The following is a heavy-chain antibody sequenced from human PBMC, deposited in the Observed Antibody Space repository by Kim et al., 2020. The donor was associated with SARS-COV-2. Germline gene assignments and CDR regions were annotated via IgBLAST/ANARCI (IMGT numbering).Heavy chain of an antibody. D-gene: IGHD6-19*01. CDR3: ASLAVAGTDAFDI. V-gene: IGHV1-2*02. CDR2: INPNSGGT. Sequence: ASVKVSCKASGYTFTGYYMHWVRQAPGQGLEWMGWINPNSGGTNYAQKLQGRVTMTRDTSISTAYMELSRLRSDDTAVYYCASLAVAGTDAFDIWGQGTMVTVSS. CDR1: GYTFTGYY. J-gene: IGHJ3*02.